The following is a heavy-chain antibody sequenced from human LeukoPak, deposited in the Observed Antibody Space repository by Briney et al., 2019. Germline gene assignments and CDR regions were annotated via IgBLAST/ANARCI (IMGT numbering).Heavy chain of an antibody. Sequence: SETLSLTCTVSGGSISSGGYYWSWIRQHPGKGLEWIGYIYYSGSTYYNPSLKSRVTISVDTSKNQFSLKLSSVTAADTAVYYSARAPGVLRYFDWPLTFDYWGQGTLVTVSS. CDR2: IYYSGST. CDR3: ARAPGVLRYFDWPLTFDY. V-gene: IGHV4-31*03. J-gene: IGHJ4*02. D-gene: IGHD3-9*01. CDR1: GGSISSGGYY.